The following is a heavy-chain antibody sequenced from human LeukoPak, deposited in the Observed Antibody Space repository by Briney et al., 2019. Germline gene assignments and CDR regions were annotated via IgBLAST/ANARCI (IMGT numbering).Heavy chain of an antibody. Sequence: SETLSLTCTVSGGSISSGDYYWSWIRQPPGKGLEWIGYIYYSGSTYYNPSLKSRVTISVDTSKNQFSLKLSSVTAADTAVYYCARGLPKYYYGSGSYSLDYWGQGTLVTVSS. CDR3: ARGLPKYYYGSGSYSLDY. J-gene: IGHJ4*02. V-gene: IGHV4-30-4*08. CDR2: IYYSGST. CDR1: GGSISSGDYY. D-gene: IGHD3-10*01.